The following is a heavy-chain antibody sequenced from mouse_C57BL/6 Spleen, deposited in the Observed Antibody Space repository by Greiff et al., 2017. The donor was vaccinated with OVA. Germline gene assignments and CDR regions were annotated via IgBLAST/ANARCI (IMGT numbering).Heavy chain of an antibody. Sequence: QVQLQQPGTELVKPGASVKLSCKASGYTFTSYWMHWVKQRPGHGLEWIGEILPGSGSTNYNEKFKGKATFTADTSSNTAYMQLSSLTTEDSAIYYCARSDVGGYFDVWGTGTTVTVSS. J-gene: IGHJ1*03. V-gene: IGHV1-9*01. CDR3: ARSDVGGYFDV. CDR2: ILPGSGST. CDR1: GYTFTSYW.